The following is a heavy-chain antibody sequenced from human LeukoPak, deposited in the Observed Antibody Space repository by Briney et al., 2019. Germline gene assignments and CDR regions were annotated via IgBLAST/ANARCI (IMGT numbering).Heavy chain of an antibody. CDR1: GGSFSGYY. Sequence: SETLSLTCAVYGGSFSGYYWSWIHQPPGKGLEWIGEINHSGSTNYNPSLKSRVTISVDTSKNQFSLKLSSVTAADTAVYYCARGRTTHNWFDPWGQGTLVTVSS. D-gene: IGHD1-1*01. J-gene: IGHJ5*02. V-gene: IGHV4-34*01. CDR2: INHSGST. CDR3: ARGRTTHNWFDP.